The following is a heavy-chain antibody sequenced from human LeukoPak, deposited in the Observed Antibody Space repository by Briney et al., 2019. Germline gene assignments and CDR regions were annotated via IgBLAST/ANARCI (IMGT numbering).Heavy chain of an antibody. D-gene: IGHD6-19*01. Sequence: ASVKVSCKASGYTFTGYYMHWVRQAPGQGLEWMGWINPNSGGTNYAQKFQGRVTMTRDTSISTAYMELSRLRSDDTAVYYCAREMGGSGWYHTFDYWGQGTLVTASS. CDR2: INPNSGGT. V-gene: IGHV1-2*02. CDR1: GYTFTGYY. CDR3: AREMGGSGWYHTFDY. J-gene: IGHJ4*02.